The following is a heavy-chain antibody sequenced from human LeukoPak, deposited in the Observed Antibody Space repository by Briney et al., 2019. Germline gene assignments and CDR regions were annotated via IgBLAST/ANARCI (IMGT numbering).Heavy chain of an antibody. CDR2: INHSGST. J-gene: IGHJ6*04. V-gene: IGHV4-34*01. CDR3: ARGRAYCSSTSCYRYYYYYGMDV. Sequence: KPSETLSLTCAVYGGSFSGYYWSWIRQPPGKGLEWIGEINHSGSTNYNPSLKSRVTISVDTSKNQFSLKLSSVTAADTAVYYCARGRAYCSSTSCYRYYYYYGMDVWGKGTTVTVSS. D-gene: IGHD2-2*01. CDR1: GGSFSGYY.